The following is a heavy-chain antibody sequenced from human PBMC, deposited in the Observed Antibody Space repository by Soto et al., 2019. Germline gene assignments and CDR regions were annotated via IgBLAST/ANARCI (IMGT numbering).Heavy chain of an antibody. CDR1: GGSISSYY. Sequence: SETLSLTCTVSGGSISSYYWSWIRQPPGKGLEWIGYIYYSGSTNYNPSLKSRVTISVDTSKNQFSLKLSSVTAADTAVYYCARPSSSSWSDFKFDYWGQGTLVTVSS. D-gene: IGHD6-13*01. J-gene: IGHJ4*02. V-gene: IGHV4-59*01. CDR2: IYYSGST. CDR3: ARPSSSSWSDFKFDY.